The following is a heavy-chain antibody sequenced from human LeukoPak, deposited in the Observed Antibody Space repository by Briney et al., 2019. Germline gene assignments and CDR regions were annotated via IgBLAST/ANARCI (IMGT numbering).Heavy chain of an antibody. D-gene: IGHD6-13*01. CDR2: IGAYHGST. Sequence: ASVKVSCKASGYTFTSYDINWVRQAPGQGLEWMGWIGAYHGSTKYAQKVQDRVTMTVDTSTATAYMELRGLRSDDTAVYYCASVAAARHYYYNSMDVWGQGTTVTVSS. V-gene: IGHV1-18*01. J-gene: IGHJ6*02. CDR3: ASVAAARHYYYNSMDV. CDR1: GYTFTSYD.